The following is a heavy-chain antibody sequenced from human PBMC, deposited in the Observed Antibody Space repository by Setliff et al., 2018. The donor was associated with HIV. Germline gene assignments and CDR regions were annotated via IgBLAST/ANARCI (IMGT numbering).Heavy chain of an antibody. CDR3: ASLRGDYGVDY. CDR1: GGSISSYY. D-gene: IGHD4-17*01. V-gene: IGHV4-59*01. CDR2: IYYSGGT. J-gene: IGHJ4*02. Sequence: SETLSLTCTVSGGSISSYYWSWIRQPPGKGLEWIGYIYYSGGTNYNPSLKSRVTISVDTSKNQFSLKLSSVTAADTAVYYCASLRGDYGVDYWGQGTLVTVSS.